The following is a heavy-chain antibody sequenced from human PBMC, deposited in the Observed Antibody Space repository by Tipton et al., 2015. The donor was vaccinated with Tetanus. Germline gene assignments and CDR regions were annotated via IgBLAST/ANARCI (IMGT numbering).Heavy chain of an antibody. CDR2: ISNGNT. J-gene: IGHJ4*02. CDR3: ARGITDGYNRRFDY. V-gene: IGHV4-4*07. Sequence: TLSLTCTVSRGPISSYYWSWIRQPAGKGLEWIGHISNGNTDYAPSLKSRLTLSVDTWKNHISLNLRSVTAADAGIYFCARGITDGYNRRFDYWGQGTLVAVSS. CDR1: RGPISSYY. D-gene: IGHD5-24*01.